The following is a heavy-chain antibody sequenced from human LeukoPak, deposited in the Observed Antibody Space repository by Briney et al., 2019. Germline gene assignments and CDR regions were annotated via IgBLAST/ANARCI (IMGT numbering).Heavy chain of an antibody. Sequence: GGSLRLSCSGSGFTFNTFWVNWVRQVPGKGLEWVANIKGDGSVKDYLDSVKGRFTISRDNAKKSLYLQMNSLRVEDTAVYYCTTWEGSSWFDYWGQGTLVTVSS. J-gene: IGHJ4*02. V-gene: IGHV3-7*03. D-gene: IGHD6-13*01. CDR2: IKGDGSVK. CDR1: GFTFNTFW. CDR3: TTWEGSSWFDY.